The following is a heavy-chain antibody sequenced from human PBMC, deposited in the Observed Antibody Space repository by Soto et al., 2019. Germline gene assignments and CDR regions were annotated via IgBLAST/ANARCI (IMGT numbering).Heavy chain of an antibody. CDR3: ASDVQYSVYH. CDR1: GFTFSSYW. CDR2: INTDGSST. Sequence: GGSLRLSCASSGFTFSSYWMHWVRQAPGKGLVWVSRINTDGSSTSYADSVKGRFTISRDNAKNTVYLQMNSLRAEDTAVYYCASDVQYSVYHWGQGTLVTVSS. D-gene: IGHD5-12*01. J-gene: IGHJ4*02. V-gene: IGHV3-74*01.